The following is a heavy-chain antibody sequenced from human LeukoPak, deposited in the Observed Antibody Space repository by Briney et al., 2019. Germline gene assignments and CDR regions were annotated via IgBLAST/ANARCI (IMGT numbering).Heavy chain of an antibody. Sequence: GGSLRLSCAASGFTFSNYSMNWVRQAPGQGQEWISYIGISSGNTKYADSVKGRFTISGDNAKNSLYLQMNSLRVEDTAVYYCARDHNYAFDNWGQGTLVTVSS. CDR3: ARDHNYAFDN. CDR2: IGISSGNT. CDR1: GFTFSNYS. V-gene: IGHV3-48*04. J-gene: IGHJ4*02. D-gene: IGHD1-1*01.